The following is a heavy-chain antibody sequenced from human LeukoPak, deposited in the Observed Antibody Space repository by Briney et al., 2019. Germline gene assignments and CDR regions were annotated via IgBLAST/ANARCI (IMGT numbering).Heavy chain of an antibody. V-gene: IGHV1-2*06. J-gene: IGHJ6*02. Sequence: ASVKVSCKASGYTFTSYGISWVRQAPGQGLEWMGRINPNSGGTNYAQKFQGRVTMTRDTSISTAYMELSRLRSDDTAVYYCARWGDSSSWYAPGSAYYYGMDVWGQGTTVTVSS. D-gene: IGHD6-13*01. CDR1: GYTFTSYG. CDR3: ARWGDSSSWYAPGSAYYYGMDV. CDR2: INPNSGGT.